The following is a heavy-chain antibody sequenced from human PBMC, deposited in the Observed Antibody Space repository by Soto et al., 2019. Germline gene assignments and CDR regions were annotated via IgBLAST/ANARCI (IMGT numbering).Heavy chain of an antibody. CDR1: GGSFSGYY. J-gene: IGHJ4*02. V-gene: IGHV4-34*01. CDR3: ARGPYCSGGSCYRAFKD. D-gene: IGHD2-15*01. Sequence: SETLSLTCAVYGGSFSGYYWSWIRQPPGKGLEWIGEINHSGSTDYNPSLKSRVTISVDTSKNQFSLKLSSVTAADTAVYYCARGPYCSGGSCYRAFKDWGQGTLVTVSS. CDR2: INHSGST.